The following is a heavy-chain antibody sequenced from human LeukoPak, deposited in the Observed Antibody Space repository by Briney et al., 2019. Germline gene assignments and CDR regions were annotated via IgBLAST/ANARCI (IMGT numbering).Heavy chain of an antibody. J-gene: IGHJ4*02. CDR3: ARDSRSSWSSVT. Sequence: ASVKVSCKASGYTFTSYGVSWVRQAPGQGLEWMGWISAYNGDTNYAQKFQGRVTMTTDTSTSTAYMELRSLRSDDTAVYYCARDSRSSWSSVTWGQGTLVTVSS. D-gene: IGHD6-13*01. CDR1: GYTFTSYG. CDR2: ISAYNGDT. V-gene: IGHV1-18*01.